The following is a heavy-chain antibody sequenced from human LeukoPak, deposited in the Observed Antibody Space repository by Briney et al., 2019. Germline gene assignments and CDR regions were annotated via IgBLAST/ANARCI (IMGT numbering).Heavy chain of an antibody. Sequence: SETLSLSCSVSGASISGITNYWGWIRQPPGKGLEWIGSIYYSGSTYYNPSLKSRVTISVDTSKNQFSLKLSSVTAADTAVYYCARDFQVPAAGGWFDPWGQGTLVTVSS. CDR1: GASISGITNY. V-gene: IGHV4-39*07. D-gene: IGHD2-2*01. J-gene: IGHJ5*02. CDR2: IYYSGST. CDR3: ARDFQVPAAGGWFDP.